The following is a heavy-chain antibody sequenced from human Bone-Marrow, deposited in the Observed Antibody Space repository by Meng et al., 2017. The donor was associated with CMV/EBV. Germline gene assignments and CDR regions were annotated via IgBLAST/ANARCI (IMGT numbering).Heavy chain of an antibody. V-gene: IGHV1-3*01. CDR3: ARDSNGYSSGWYFFDY. J-gene: IGHJ4*02. D-gene: IGHD6-19*01. Sequence: SGYSLSSYGLHWVRQAPGQRLEWMGWINAANGNTKFSQKFQGRVTITRDTSASTAYLELISLTSEDTALYYCARDSNGYSSGWYFFDYWGQGTLVTVSS. CDR2: INAANGNT. CDR1: GYSLSSYG.